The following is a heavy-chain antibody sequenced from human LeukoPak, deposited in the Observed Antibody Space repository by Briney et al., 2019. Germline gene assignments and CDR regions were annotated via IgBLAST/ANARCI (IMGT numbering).Heavy chain of an antibody. V-gene: IGHV3-23*01. CDR3: AKTRNVVPAAMEGLETPYYFDY. D-gene: IGHD2-2*01. CDR1: GFTFSSYA. J-gene: IGHJ4*02. CDR2: ISGSGGST. Sequence: AGGSLRLSRAASGFTFSSYAMSWVRQAPGKGLEWVSAISGSGGSTYYADSVKGRFTISRDNSKNTLYLQMNSLRAEDTAVYYCAKTRNVVPAAMEGLETPYYFDYWGQGTLVTVSS.